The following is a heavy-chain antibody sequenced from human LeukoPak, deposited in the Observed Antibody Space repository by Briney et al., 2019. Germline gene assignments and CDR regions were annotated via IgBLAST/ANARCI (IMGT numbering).Heavy chain of an antibody. Sequence: GESLKISCKGSGYSFTSYWIGWVRQMPGKGLEWMGIIYPGDSDTRYSPPFQGQVTISADKSISTAYLQWSSLKASDTAMYYCARQYQLQGDWFDPWGQGTLVTVSS. D-gene: IGHD2-2*01. CDR3: ARQYQLQGDWFDP. CDR1: GYSFTSYW. V-gene: IGHV5-51*01. CDR2: IYPGDSDT. J-gene: IGHJ5*02.